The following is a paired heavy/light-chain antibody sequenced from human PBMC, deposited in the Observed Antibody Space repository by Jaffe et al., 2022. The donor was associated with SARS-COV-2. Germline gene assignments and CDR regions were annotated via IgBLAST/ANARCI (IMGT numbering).Heavy chain of an antibody. CDR2: ISSYSSIV. J-gene: IGHJ4*02. CDR3: ARDSGREGYMCDH. Sequence: EVQLVESGGKLVQSGGSLRLSCLASGFTFNSYSMNWVRQAPGKGLEWISYISSYSSIVEYADSVKGRFTISRDNAKNSLYLQMNNLRAEDTAVYYCARDSGREGYMCDHWGQGTLVTVSS. CDR1: GFTFNSYS. V-gene: IGHV3-48*01. D-gene: IGHD3-10*01.
Light chain of an antibody. J-gene: IGKJ1*01. CDR1: QSISSW. V-gene: IGKV1-5*03. CDR2: KAS. CDR3: QQYNSHSPRT. Sequence: DIQMTQSPSTLSASVGDRVTITCRASQSISSWLAWYQQKPGKAPKLLIYKASSLESGVPSRFSGSGSGTEFTLTISSLLPDDFATYYCQQYNSHSPRTFGQGTKVEIK.